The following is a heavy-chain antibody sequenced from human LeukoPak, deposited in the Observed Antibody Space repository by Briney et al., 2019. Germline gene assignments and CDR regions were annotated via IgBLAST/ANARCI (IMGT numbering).Heavy chain of an antibody. CDR3: ARGGAHYWNPRY. J-gene: IGHJ4*02. CDR2: LYTGGTT. V-gene: IGHV3-53*01. D-gene: IGHD1-1*01. CDR1: GFSVSSNY. Sequence: GGSLRLSCVASGFSVSSNYMSWVRQAPGKGLEWVSLLYTGGTTYSANSVEGRFTISRDDSKNTIYLKMNSLRAEDTAVYYCARGGAHYWNPRYWGQGTLVTVSS.